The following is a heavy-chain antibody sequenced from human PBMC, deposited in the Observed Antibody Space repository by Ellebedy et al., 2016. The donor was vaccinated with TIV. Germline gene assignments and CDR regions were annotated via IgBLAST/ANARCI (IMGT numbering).Heavy chain of an antibody. D-gene: IGHD2-2*01. V-gene: IGHV4-59*08. J-gene: IGHJ5*02. Sequence: GSLRLXCTVSGDSITSYYWGWIRQPPGKGLEWVGYTHYRVISKYNPSLNGRATMSVDTSKNQFSLKLTSVSAPGTAVYYCARLPAIPTSLAWFDPWGQGILVTVSS. CDR1: GDSITSYY. CDR3: ARLPAIPTSLAWFDP. CDR2: THYRVIS.